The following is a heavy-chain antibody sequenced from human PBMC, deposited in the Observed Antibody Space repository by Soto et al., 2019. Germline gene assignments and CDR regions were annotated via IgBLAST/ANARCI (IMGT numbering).Heavy chain of an antibody. CDR3: AREIMPLTNDWYFDL. CDR2: IFDSVST. D-gene: IGHD2-8*01. CDR1: GGSISGGVHS. V-gene: IGHV4-30-4*01. J-gene: IGHJ2*01. Sequence: QVQLQESGPGLAKPSETLSLTCTVSGGSISGGVHSWSWIRQPPGKGLEWIGHIFDSVSTYYNPSLKSRLTISVDTSKNQFSLRLSSVTAADTAVYYCAREIMPLTNDWYFDLWGRGTLVTVSS.